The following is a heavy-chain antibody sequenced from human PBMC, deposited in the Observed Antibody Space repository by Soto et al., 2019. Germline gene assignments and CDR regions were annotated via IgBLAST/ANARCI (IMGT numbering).Heavy chain of an antibody. CDR3: ARDLSVAGPDY. J-gene: IGHJ4*02. D-gene: IGHD6-19*01. Sequence: AGGSLRLSCAASGFTFRSYAMHWFRQAPGKGLEWVAVISYDESDKYYADSLKGRFTISRDNSKNTLYLQMNSLRGEDTAVYYCARDLSVAGPDYWGQGTLVTVSS. CDR1: GFTFRSYA. CDR2: ISYDESDK. V-gene: IGHV3-30*03.